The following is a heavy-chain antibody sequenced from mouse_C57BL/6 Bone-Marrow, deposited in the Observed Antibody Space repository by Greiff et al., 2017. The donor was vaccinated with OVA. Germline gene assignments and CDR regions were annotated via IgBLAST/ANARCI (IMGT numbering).Heavy chain of an antibody. J-gene: IGHJ3*01. CDR2: IDPENGDT. V-gene: IGHV14-4*01. CDR1: GFNIKDDY. D-gene: IGHD2-1*01. CDR3: TIYYGNPFAY. Sequence: VQLQQSGAELVRPGASVKLSCTASGFNIKDDYMHWVKQRPEQGLEWIGWIDPENGDTEYASKFQGKATITADTSSNTAYLPLSSLTSEYTAVYYCTIYYGNPFAYWGQGTLVTVSA.